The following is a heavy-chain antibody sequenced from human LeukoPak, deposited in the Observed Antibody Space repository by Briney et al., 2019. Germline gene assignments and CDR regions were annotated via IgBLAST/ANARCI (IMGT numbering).Heavy chain of an antibody. D-gene: IGHD6-13*01. CDR1: GFSVSNNY. J-gene: IGHJ3*02. CDR3: AKDTRQLDAFDI. Sequence: GGSLRLCCAASGFSVSNNYMSWVRQAPGKGLEWVSVIYSGGNTDYAVSVKGRFAIYRDNSKNTLYLQMNSLRAEDTAVYYCAKDTRQLDAFDIWGQGTMVTVSS. V-gene: IGHV3-53*01. CDR2: IYSGGNT.